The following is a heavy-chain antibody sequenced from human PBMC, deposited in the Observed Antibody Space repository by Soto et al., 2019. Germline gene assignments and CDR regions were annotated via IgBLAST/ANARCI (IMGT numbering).Heavy chain of an antibody. J-gene: IGHJ3*02. Sequence: QVQLQQWGAGLLKPSETLSLTCAVYGGSFSGYYWSWIRQPPGKGLEWIGEINHSGSTNYNPSLKSRVTISVDTSKNQFSLKLSSVTAVDTAVYYCARGLSGSYSDAFDIWGQGTMVTVSS. CDR1: GGSFSGYY. D-gene: IGHD1-26*01. V-gene: IGHV4-34*01. CDR2: INHSGST. CDR3: ARGLSGSYSDAFDI.